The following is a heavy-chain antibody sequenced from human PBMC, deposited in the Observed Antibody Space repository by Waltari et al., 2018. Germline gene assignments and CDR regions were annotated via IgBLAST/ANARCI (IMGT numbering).Heavy chain of an antibody. Sequence: QVQLQESGPGLVKLSETLSLTCTVSGGSISSYYWSWIRQPPGKGLAWIGYIYYSGSTNSIPSFSSRITISVETSKNQFSLKLSSVTAADTAVYYCASAAGGGGTTWSYYYYYMDVWGKGTTVTISS. D-gene: IGHD1-7*01. CDR1: GGSISSYY. CDR3: ASAAGGGGTTWSYYYYYMDV. CDR2: IYYSGST. J-gene: IGHJ6*03. V-gene: IGHV4-59*01.